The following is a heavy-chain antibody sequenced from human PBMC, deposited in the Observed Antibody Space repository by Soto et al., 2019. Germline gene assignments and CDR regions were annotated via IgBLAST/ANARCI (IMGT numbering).Heavy chain of an antibody. CDR2: ISPYSGYT. V-gene: IGHV1-18*04. CDR3: ARVRGSSLVVPGASDY. D-gene: IGHD2-2*01. CDR1: GYSLTTYT. Sequence: ASVKVSCKASGYSLTTYTISWVRQAPGQGLQWMGWISPYSGYTTYAQNLQGRVSMATETSTTTAYLEVRSLRSDDTAVYYCARVRGSSLVVPGASDYWGQGTLVTVSS. J-gene: IGHJ4*02.